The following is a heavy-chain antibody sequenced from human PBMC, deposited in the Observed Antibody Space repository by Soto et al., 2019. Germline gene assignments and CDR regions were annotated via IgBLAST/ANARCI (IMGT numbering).Heavy chain of an antibody. CDR1: GFNFNSYT. J-gene: IGHJ6*02. V-gene: IGHV3-21*01. D-gene: IGHD2-15*01. CDR3: ARDCSGGSCYPGMDV. Sequence: PGGSLRLSCAASGFNFNSYTINWVRQAPGKRLEWLSSISSSGYIFSTDSVRCRFTISRDNAKNSVYLQINSLRAEDTAVYFCARDCSGGSCYPGMDVWGQGTTVTV. CDR2: ISSSGYI.